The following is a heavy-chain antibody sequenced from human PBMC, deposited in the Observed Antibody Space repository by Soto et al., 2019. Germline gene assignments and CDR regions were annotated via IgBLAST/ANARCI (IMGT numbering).Heavy chain of an antibody. CDR1: GFTFSSYA. Sequence: GGSLRLSCAASGFTFSSYAMSWVRQAPGKXLEWVSAISGSGGSTYYADSVKGRFTISRDNSKNTLYLQMNSLRAEDTAVYYCAKDHYYDSSGYYPDFNRFDPWGQGTLVTVSS. J-gene: IGHJ5*02. CDR3: AKDHYYDSSGYYPDFNRFDP. D-gene: IGHD3-22*01. V-gene: IGHV3-23*01. CDR2: ISGSGGST.